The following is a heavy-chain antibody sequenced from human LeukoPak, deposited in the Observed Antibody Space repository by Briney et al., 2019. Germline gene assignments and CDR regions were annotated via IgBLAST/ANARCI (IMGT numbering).Heavy chain of an antibody. D-gene: IGHD6-19*01. CDR1: GGSISSGSYY. V-gene: IGHV4-61*02. CDR2: IYTSGST. Sequence: SETLSPTCTASGGSISSGSYYWSWIRQPAGKGLEWIGRIYTSGSTNYNPSLKSRVTISVDTSKNQFSLKLSSVTAADTAVYYCAREVAVAGTDYYGMDVWGQGTTVTVSS. J-gene: IGHJ6*02. CDR3: AREVAVAGTDYYGMDV.